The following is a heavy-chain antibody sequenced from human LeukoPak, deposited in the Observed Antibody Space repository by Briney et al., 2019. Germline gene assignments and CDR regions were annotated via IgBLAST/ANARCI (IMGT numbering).Heavy chain of an antibody. CDR2: IYSGGNT. CDR1: GFTFSSYW. D-gene: IGHD2-15*01. CDR3: ARRAGEYSHPYDY. V-gene: IGHV3-53*01. Sequence: GGSLRLSCAASGFTFSSYWMHWVRHAPGKGLVWVSFIYSGGNTHYSDSVKGRFTISRDNSKNTLYLQMNSLRAEDTAIYYCARRAGEYSHPYDYWGQGTLVTVPS. J-gene: IGHJ4*02.